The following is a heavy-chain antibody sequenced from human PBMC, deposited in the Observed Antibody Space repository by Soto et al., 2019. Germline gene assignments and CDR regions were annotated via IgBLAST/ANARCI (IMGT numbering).Heavy chain of an antibody. Sequence: QTTLKESGPTLVKPTQTLTLTCTFSGFSLTTDRVGVGWIRQPPGEALEWLAVIYWDDSKTYRPSLESRLTITTDTSKTQVALTMTNMDSLDTATYYCAHAYGGRSLYWGQGTLVTVSS. D-gene: IGHD1-26*01. J-gene: IGHJ4*02. CDR2: IYWDDSK. CDR3: AHAYGGRSLY. CDR1: GFSLTTDRVG. V-gene: IGHV2-5*02.